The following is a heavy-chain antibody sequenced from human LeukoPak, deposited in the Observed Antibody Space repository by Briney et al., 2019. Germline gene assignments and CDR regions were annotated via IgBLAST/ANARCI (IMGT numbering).Heavy chain of an antibody. V-gene: IGHV3-7*03. CDR2: INEDGSVK. Sequence: GGSLRLSCAASGFTFSRSWMTWVRQASGEGLEWLGNINEDGSVKNYVGSVKGRFTISRDNAKNSLYLQMNSLRAEDTALYYCSRRGMPADWGAFDIWGQGTMVTVSS. J-gene: IGHJ3*02. CDR3: SRRGMPADWGAFDI. D-gene: IGHD3/OR15-3a*01. CDR1: GFTFSRSW.